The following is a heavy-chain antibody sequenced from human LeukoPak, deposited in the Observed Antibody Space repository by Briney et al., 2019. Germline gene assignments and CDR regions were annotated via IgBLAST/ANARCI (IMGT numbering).Heavy chain of an antibody. J-gene: IGHJ4*02. CDR3: AGSLEWLLTPYYFDY. CDR2: IYHSGST. CDR1: GGSITSGDYH. V-gene: IGHV4-31*03. D-gene: IGHD3-3*01. Sequence: SQTLSLTCTVSGGSITSGDYHWSWIRQYPRKGLEWIGYIYHSGSTYYNPSLKSRLTISVDTSKNQFSLKLSSLTAADTAVYYCAGSLEWLLTPYYFDYWGQGTLVTASS.